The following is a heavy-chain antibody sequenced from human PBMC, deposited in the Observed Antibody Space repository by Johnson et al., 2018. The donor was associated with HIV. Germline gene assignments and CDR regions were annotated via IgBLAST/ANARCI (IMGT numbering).Heavy chain of an antibody. Sequence: QVQLVESGGGVVQPGRSLRLSCAASGFTFSNYGMHLVRQAPGKGLEWVAVVSYDGSNKYYADSVKGRFTISRDNSKNTLYLQMNSLRAEDTAVYYCAPIAAAAFDIWGQGTMVTVSS. V-gene: IGHV3-30*03. CDR1: GFTFSNYG. CDR3: APIAAAAFDI. J-gene: IGHJ3*02. CDR2: VSYDGSNK. D-gene: IGHD6-6*01.